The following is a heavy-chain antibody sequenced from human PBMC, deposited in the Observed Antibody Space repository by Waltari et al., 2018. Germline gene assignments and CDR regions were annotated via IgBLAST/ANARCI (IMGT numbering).Heavy chain of an antibody. CDR2: IIPIFGTA. CDR1: GGTFSSYA. CDR3: ARDRRDGYNDAFDI. Sequence: QVQLVQSGAEVKKPGSSVKVSCKASGGTFSSYAISWVRQAPGQWLEWMGGIIPIFGTANYAQKFQGRGTITTDESTSTAYMELSSLRSEDTAVCFCARDRRDGYNDAFDIWGKGTTVTVSS. J-gene: IGHJ3*02. V-gene: IGHV1-69*05. D-gene: IGHD5-12*01.